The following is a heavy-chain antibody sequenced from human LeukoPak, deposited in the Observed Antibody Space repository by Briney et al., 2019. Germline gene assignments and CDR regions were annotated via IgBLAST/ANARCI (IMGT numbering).Heavy chain of an antibody. D-gene: IGHD6-19*01. J-gene: IGHJ4*02. CDR1: GASISDYY. CDR3: ARREAVAGTKFDY. V-gene: IGHV4-4*07. Sequence: SETLSLTCIVSGASISDYYWSWIRQPAGKGLEWIGRIDTSGSTNYNPSLKSRVTISVDTSKNQFSLKLSSVTAADTAVYYCARREAVAGTKFDYWGQGTLVTVSS. CDR2: IDTSGST.